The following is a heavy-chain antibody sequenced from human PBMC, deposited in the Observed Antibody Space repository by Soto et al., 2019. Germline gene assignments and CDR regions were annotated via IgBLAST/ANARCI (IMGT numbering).Heavy chain of an antibody. CDR3: ARGRGTGTTNYYYYGMDV. CDR2: IWYDGSNK. J-gene: IGHJ6*02. Sequence: GGSLRLSCAASGFTFSSYGMHWVRQAPGKGLEWVAVIWYDGSNKYYADSVKGRFTISRDNSKNTLYLQMNSLRAEDTAVYYCARGRGTGTTNYYYYGMDVWGQGTTVTVSS. D-gene: IGHD1-7*01. CDR1: GFTFSSYG. V-gene: IGHV3-33*01.